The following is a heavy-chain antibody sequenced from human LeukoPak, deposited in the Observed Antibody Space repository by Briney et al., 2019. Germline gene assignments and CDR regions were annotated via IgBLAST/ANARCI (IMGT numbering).Heavy chain of an antibody. J-gene: IGHJ4*02. CDR3: ARGPNSNWSGLDF. CDR1: GFSFSGHW. CDR2: ISPTGSTT. Sequence: GGCLRLSCTASGFSFSGHWMHWARQLPGKGLVWVSRISPTGSTTSYADSVKGRFTVSRDNAKNTLYLQVNNLRAEDTAVYYCARGPNSNWSGLDFWGQGTLLTVSS. D-gene: IGHD6-6*01. V-gene: IGHV3-74*01.